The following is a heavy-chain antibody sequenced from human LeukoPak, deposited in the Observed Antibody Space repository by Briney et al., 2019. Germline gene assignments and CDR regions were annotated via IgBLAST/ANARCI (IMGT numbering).Heavy chain of an antibody. CDR1: GFTFDDYA. D-gene: IGHD2-2*01. CDR2: INWNSDSI. J-gene: IGHJ3*01. Sequence: GGSLRLSCAVSGFTFDDYAMHWVRQVPGKGLEWVSGINWNSDSIGYADSVKGRFTISRDNAKTSLYLQMNSLRAADTALYYCTGVLPAAPNAFHFWGQGTMVTVSS. CDR3: TGVLPAAPNAFHF. V-gene: IGHV3-9*01.